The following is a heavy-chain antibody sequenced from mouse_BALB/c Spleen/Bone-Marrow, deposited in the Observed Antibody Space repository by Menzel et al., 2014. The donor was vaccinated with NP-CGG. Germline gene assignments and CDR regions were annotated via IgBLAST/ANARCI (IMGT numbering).Heavy chain of an antibody. CDR3: TRCGNSHYYAIDY. CDR2: IYPSDSYI. D-gene: IGHD1-1*01. CDR1: GYTFTSYW. J-gene: IGHJ4*01. Sequence: QVQLKESGAELVRPGASLKLSCRASGYTFTSYWINWVKQRPGQGLEWIGNIYPSDSYINYNQRFKDKATLTVDKSSSTAYMQLSSPTSEDSAVYYCTRCGNSHYYAIDYWGQGTSVTVSS. V-gene: IGHV1-69*02.